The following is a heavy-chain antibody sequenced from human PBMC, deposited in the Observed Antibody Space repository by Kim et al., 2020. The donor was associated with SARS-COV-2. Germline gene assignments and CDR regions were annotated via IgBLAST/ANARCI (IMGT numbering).Heavy chain of an antibody. J-gene: IGHJ4*02. CDR3: TTPGGTSCYD. CDR2: IRSKTDSGTA. V-gene: IGHV3-15*01. Sequence: GGSLRLSCEASGFTFSNAWMSWVRQAPGKGLEWVGRIRSKTDSGTADYAATVKDRFTISRDESKNTLYLQMNSLKTEDTAVYYCTTPGGTSCYDWGQGTLVTVSS. D-gene: IGHD2-2*01. CDR1: GFTFSNAW.